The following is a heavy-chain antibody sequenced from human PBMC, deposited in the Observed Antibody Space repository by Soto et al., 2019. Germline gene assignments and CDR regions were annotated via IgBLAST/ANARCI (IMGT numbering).Heavy chain of an antibody. V-gene: IGHV1-69*01. CDR1: GGTFSSYA. J-gene: IGHJ4*02. CDR2: IIPIFGTA. D-gene: IGHD5-12*01. Sequence: QVQLVQSGAEVKKPGSSMKVSCKASGGTFSSYAISWVGQAPGQGLEWMGGIIPIFGTANYAQKFQGRVTITADESTSTAYMELSSLRSEDTAVYYCARDRQRGYPAGQLDYWGQGTLVTVSS. CDR3: ARDRQRGYPAGQLDY.